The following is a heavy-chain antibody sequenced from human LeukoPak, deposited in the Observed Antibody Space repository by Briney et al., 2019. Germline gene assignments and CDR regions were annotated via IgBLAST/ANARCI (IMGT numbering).Heavy chain of an antibody. D-gene: IGHD2-15*01. J-gene: IGHJ5*02. CDR2: IYPADSDI. V-gene: IGHV5-51*01. Sequence: GESLKISCKGSGYTFTNYWIGWVRQMSGKGLEWMGIIYPADSDIRYSPSFQGQVTISADKSISTAYLQWSSLKASDTAMYYCARQEYCSGGSCYTWFDPWGQGTLVTVSS. CDR3: ARQEYCSGGSCYTWFDP. CDR1: GYTFTNYW.